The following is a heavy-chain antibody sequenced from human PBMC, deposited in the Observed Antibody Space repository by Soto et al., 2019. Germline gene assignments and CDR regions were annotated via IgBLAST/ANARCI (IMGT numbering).Heavy chain of an antibody. CDR2: IDSDGSST. CDR1: GFTFSSYW. V-gene: IGHV3-74*01. D-gene: IGHD1-1*01. Sequence: GGSLRLSCAASGFTFSSYWMHWVRQTPEKGLVWVSHIDSDGSSTAYADSVKGRFTISRDNAKNTLYLQMNSLRAEDTAVYYCVRDDFHLEVEYWGLGTLVTVSS. J-gene: IGHJ4*02. CDR3: VRDDFHLEVEY.